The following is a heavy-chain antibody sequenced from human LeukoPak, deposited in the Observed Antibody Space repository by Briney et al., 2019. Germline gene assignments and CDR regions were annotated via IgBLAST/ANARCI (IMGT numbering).Heavy chain of an antibody. J-gene: IGHJ6*03. Sequence: ASVKVSCKASGYTFTGYYMHWVRQAPGQGLEWMGWINPNSGGTNYAQKFQGRVTMTRDTSISTAYMELSRLRSDDTAVYYCARGAIAAAGTRLYYYYMDVWGKGTTVTISS. CDR2: INPNSGGT. V-gene: IGHV1-2*02. CDR3: ARGAIAAAGTRLYYYYMDV. D-gene: IGHD6-13*01. CDR1: GYTFTGYY.